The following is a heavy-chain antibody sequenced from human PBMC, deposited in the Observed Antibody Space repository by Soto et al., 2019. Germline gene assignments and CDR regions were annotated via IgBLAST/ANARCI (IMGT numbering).Heavy chain of an antibody. Sequence: SETLSLSCTVSGGSISSSSDYWGWIRQPPGKGLEWIGSIYYSGSTYYNPSLKSRVTISVDTSKNQFSLKLSSVTAADTAVYYCARHGGIAVAVNYYYMDVWGKGTTVTVSS. D-gene: IGHD6-19*01. CDR1: GGSISSSSDY. CDR3: ARHGGIAVAVNYYYMDV. CDR2: IYYSGST. V-gene: IGHV4-39*01. J-gene: IGHJ6*03.